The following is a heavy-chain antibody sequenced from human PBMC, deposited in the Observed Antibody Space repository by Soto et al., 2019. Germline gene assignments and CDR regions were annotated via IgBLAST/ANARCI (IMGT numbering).Heavy chain of an antibody. CDR3: AKDPIAAPTSYYYYYYGMDV. CDR2: ISYDGSNK. J-gene: IGHJ6*02. CDR1: GFTFSSYG. Sequence: GGSLRLSCAASGFTFSSYGMHWVRQAPGKGLEWVAVISYDGSNKYYADSVKGRFTISRDNSKNTLYLQMNSLRAEDTAVYYCAKDPIAAPTSYYYYYYGMDVWGQGTTVTVSS. V-gene: IGHV3-30*18. D-gene: IGHD6-6*01.